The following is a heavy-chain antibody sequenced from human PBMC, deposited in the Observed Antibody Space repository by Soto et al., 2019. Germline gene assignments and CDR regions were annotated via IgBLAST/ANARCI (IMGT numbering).Heavy chain of an antibody. D-gene: IGHD2-2*01. CDR1: GGSISSGDYY. CDR3: ARDRLVPAAISPWFDP. CDR2: IYYSGST. Sequence: SETLSLTCTVSGGSISSGDYYWGWIRQPPGKGLEWIGYIYYSGSTYYNPSLKSRVTISVDTSKNQFSLKLSSVTAADTAVYYCARDRLVPAAISPWFDPWGQGTLVTVSS. J-gene: IGHJ5*02. V-gene: IGHV4-30-4*01.